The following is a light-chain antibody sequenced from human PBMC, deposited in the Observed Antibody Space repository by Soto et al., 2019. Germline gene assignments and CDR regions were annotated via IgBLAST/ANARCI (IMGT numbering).Light chain of an antibody. CDR1: QSLSRH. J-gene: IGKJ4*01. CDR3: QQRGDWPPT. V-gene: IGKV3-11*01. Sequence: EIVLTQSPGTLSLSPGERATLSCRASQSLSRHLAWYQQIPGQAPRLLIYNTSNRATGIPARFSGSGSGTDFTLTISSLEPEDFAVYYCQQRGDWPPTCGGGTKVDIK. CDR2: NTS.